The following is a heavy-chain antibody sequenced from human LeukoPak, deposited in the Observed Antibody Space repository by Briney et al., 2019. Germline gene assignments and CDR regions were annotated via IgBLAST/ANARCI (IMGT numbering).Heavy chain of an antibody. V-gene: IGHV4-4*08. D-gene: IGHD3-3*02. CDR3: ASGISVDPDTFDI. CDR1: NGPISLHF. CDR2: VSNSGTT. Sequence: SETLSLTCTVSNGPISLHFWSWIRQSPGKGLEWIGYVSNSGTTHYNPSLKSRVTISVDTSKSHLSLKLSSVTAADTAVYYCASGISVDPDTFDIWGPGTMVTVSP. J-gene: IGHJ3*02.